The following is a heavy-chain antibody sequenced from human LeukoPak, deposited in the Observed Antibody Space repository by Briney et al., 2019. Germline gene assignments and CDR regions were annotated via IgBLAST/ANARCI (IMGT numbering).Heavy chain of an antibody. J-gene: IGHJ5*02. Sequence: ASVKVSCKASGYTFTSYGISWVRQAPGQGLEWMGWISAHNGNTNYAQKLQGRVTMTTDTSTSTAYMELRSLRSDDTAVYYCARGEYSSSWYAGDWFDPWGQGTLVTVSS. V-gene: IGHV1-18*01. CDR3: ARGEYSSSWYAGDWFDP. D-gene: IGHD6-13*01. CDR1: GYTFTSYG. CDR2: ISAHNGNT.